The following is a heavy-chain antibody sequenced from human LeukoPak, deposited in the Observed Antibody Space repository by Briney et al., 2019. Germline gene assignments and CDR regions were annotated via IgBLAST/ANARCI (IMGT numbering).Heavy chain of an antibody. CDR2: INANSGGT. CDR1: GYTFTDYY. V-gene: IGHV1-2*02. J-gene: IGHJ4*02. Sequence: ASVKVSCKVSGYTFTDYYMHWVRQAPGQGLEWMGWINANSGGTNYAQKFQGRVTMTRDTSISTLYMELSRMRSDDTAVYYCARGPRGNSNGLGSLLDFDYWGQGTLVTVSS. CDR3: ARGPRGNSNGLGSLLDFDY. D-gene: IGHD6-19*01.